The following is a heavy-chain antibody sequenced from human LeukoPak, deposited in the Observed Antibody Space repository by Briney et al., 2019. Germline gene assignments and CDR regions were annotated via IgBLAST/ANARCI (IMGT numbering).Heavy chain of an antibody. J-gene: IGHJ4*02. CDR2: IKQDGSEK. V-gene: IGHV3-7*01. CDR1: GFTFSSYW. Sequence: GGSLRLSCAASGFTFSSYWMSWVRQAPGKGLEWVANIKQDGSEKNYVDSVKGRFTISRDNAKNSLYLQMNSLRAEDTAVYYCARETRVRWTDYWGQGILVTVSS. CDR3: ARETRVRWTDY. D-gene: IGHD5-24*01.